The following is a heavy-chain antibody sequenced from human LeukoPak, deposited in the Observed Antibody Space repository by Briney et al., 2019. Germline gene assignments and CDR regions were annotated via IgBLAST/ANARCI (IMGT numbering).Heavy chain of an antibody. D-gene: IGHD5-12*01. V-gene: IGHV1-2*02. J-gene: IGHJ5*02. CDR2: INPNSGGT. Sequence: GASVKVSCKASGYTFTGYYMHWVRQAPGQGLEWMGWINPNSGGTNYAQKFQGRVTMTRNTSISTAYMELSSLRSEDTAVYYCARVGGYSGYDFNPWGQGTLVTVSS. CDR3: ARVGGYSGYDFNP. CDR1: GYTFTGYY.